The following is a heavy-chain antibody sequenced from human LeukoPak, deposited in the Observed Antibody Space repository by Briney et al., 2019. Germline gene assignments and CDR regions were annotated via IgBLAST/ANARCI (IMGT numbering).Heavy chain of an antibody. J-gene: IGHJ2*01. V-gene: IGHV4-39*01. Sequence: SETLSLTCRVSGGSITRSSYYWGWIRQPPGKGLEWIGPIYYTGRTYYNLSLKRRVTISVDTSKSHFSLKLRSVTTAVKAVDCCARHGDRGRVMPEWYFHLWGRGTLVTVSS. CDR3: ARHGDRGRVMPEWYFHL. D-gene: IGHD7-27*01. CDR2: IYYTGRT. CDR1: GGSITRSSYY.